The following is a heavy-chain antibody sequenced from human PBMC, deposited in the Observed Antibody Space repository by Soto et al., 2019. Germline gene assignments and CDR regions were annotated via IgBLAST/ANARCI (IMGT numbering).Heavy chain of an antibody. J-gene: IGHJ6*02. D-gene: IGHD2-8*01. V-gene: IGHV1-69*13. CDR2: IIPIFGTA. CDR1: GGTFSSYA. CDR3: ARGKSVYAYNYYYYGMDV. Sequence: SVKVSCKASGGTFSSYAISWVRQAPGQGLEWMGGIIPIFGTANYAQKFQGRVTITADESTSTAYMELSSLRSEDTAVYYCARGKSVYAYNYYYYGMDVWGQGTTVTVSS.